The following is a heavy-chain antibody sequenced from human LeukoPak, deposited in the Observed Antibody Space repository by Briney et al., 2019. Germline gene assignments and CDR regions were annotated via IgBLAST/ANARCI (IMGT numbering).Heavy chain of an antibody. CDR1: GYTFTGYY. V-gene: IGHV1-2*06. CDR2: INPNSGDT. CDR3: ARLPTVTTPLTY. J-gene: IGHJ4*02. Sequence: ASVKVSCKASGYTFTGYYIHWVRQAPGQGLEWMGRINPNSGDTNYAQKFQGRVTMTRDTSITTSYMELSRLTSDDTAMYYCARLPTVTTPLTYWGQGTLVTVSS. D-gene: IGHD4-17*01.